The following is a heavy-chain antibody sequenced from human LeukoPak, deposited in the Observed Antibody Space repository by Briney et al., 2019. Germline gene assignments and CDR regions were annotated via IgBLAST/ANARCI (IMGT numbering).Heavy chain of an antibody. Sequence: PSETLSLTCSVSGDSISNSAYYWGWIRQPPGKELEWIGTIYYSGFIHYIPSLRSRVAISVDTSKNQFSLNLSSLTAADTAVYYCARRGGFGVTYDSWGQGTLVTVSS. CDR3: ARRGGFGVTYDS. D-gene: IGHD3-10*01. CDR2: IYYSGFI. V-gene: IGHV4-39*01. J-gene: IGHJ4*02. CDR1: GDSISNSAYY.